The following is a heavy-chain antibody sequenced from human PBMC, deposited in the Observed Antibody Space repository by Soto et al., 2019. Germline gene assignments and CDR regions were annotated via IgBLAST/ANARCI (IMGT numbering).Heavy chain of an antibody. Sequence: QVQLQESGPGLLKPSETLSLTCTVSGGSISSYYWSWIRQPAGKGLEWIGRIYTSGSTNYNPSLTSRGTMSVAASKNQFSLKLSSVTAADTAVYDCASGGLMSSGWDYYFDYWGQGTLVTVSS. CDR3: ASGGLMSSGWDYYFDY. CDR1: GGSISSYY. J-gene: IGHJ4*02. CDR2: IYTSGST. D-gene: IGHD6-19*01. V-gene: IGHV4-4*07.